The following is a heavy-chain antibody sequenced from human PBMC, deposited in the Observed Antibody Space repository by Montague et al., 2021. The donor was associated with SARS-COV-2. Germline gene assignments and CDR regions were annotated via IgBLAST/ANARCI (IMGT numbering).Heavy chain of an antibody. CDR1: GGSISSSSYY. J-gene: IGHJ4*02. D-gene: IGHD3-10*01. V-gene: IGHV4-39*01. Sequence: SETLSLTCTVSGGSISSSSYYWGWIRQPPGKGLEWIGSIFYSGSTDYNLSLKSRVTISVDTSKNQFSLKLSSVTAADTAVYYCASMVRAQVYYFDYWGQGTLVTVSS. CDR3: ASMVRAQVYYFDY. CDR2: IFYSGST.